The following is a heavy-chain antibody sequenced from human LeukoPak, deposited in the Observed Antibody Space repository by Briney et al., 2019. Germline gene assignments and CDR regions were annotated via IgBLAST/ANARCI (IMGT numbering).Heavy chain of an antibody. CDR2: IYSVGTT. V-gene: IGHV3-53*01. J-gene: IGHJ4*02. CDR3: APGGRYGGNSPFDY. CDR1: GFTVRSNY. Sequence: GGSLRLSCAASGFTVRSNYLSWVRQAPGKGLEWVSVIYSVGTTYYADSVKGRFTISRDNSKNTLYLQMNSLRAEDTAVYYCAPGGRYGGNSPFDYWGQGILVTVSS. D-gene: IGHD4-23*01.